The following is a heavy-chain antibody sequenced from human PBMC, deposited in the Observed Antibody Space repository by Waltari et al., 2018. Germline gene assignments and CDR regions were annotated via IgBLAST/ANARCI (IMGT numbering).Heavy chain of an antibody. J-gene: IGHJ6*02. CDR3: ATISSVAIH. CDR1: GFTFSSND. Sequence: EVQLVESGGGWVQPGGSLRLPCGASGFTFSSNDMHWVRQATGKGLEWVSAISSTGDTYYAASVRGRFTISRENAQRSVYLQMNSLRAGDTALYYCATISSVAIHWGQGTTVTVSS. D-gene: IGHD2-15*01. CDR2: ISSTGDT. V-gene: IGHV3-13*01.